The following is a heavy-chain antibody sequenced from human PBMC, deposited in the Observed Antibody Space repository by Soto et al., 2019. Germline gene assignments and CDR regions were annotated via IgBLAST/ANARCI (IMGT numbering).Heavy chain of an antibody. J-gene: IGHJ4*02. CDR2: ISWNSGSI. V-gene: IGHV3-9*01. CDR3: AKDSRFPIFGVVIF. D-gene: IGHD3-3*01. Sequence: PGGSLRLSCAASGFTFDDYAMHWVRQAPGKGLEWVSGISWNSGSIGYADSVKGRFTISRDNAKNSLYLQMNSLRAEDTALYYCAKDSRFPIFGVVIFWGQGTLVTVSS. CDR1: GFTFDDYA.